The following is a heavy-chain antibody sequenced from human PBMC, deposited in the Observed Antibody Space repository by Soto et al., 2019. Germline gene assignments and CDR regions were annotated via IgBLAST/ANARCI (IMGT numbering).Heavy chain of an antibody. CDR1: GYSFTDYY. Sequence: ASVKGSCKASGYSFTDYYLQWGRQSPGQGLEWMGWINPNSGGAHYAQKFQGRVTMTRDTSISTAYMEMTRMRSDDTVVYFCARDRENMVRGVIIGGAFDLWGQGTMVTVSS. J-gene: IGHJ3*01. CDR3: ARDRENMVRGVIIGGAFDL. V-gene: IGHV1-2*02. D-gene: IGHD3-10*01. CDR2: INPNSGGA.